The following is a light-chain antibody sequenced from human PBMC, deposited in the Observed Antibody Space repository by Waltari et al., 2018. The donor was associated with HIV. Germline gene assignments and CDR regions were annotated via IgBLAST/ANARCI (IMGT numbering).Light chain of an antibody. CDR3: QQAHSFPLT. V-gene: IGKV3-15*01. CDR2: GAS. CDR1: QSVSSN. J-gene: IGKJ4*01. Sequence: ERVMTQSPATLSVSPGERATLSCRASQSVSSNLAWYQQKPGQAPRLLIYGASTRATGIPARFSGSGSGTEFTLTISSLQSEDFATYFCQQAHSFPLTFGGGTKVEIK.